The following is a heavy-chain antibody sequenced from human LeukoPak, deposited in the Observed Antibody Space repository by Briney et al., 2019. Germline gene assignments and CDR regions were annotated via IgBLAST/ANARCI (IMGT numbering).Heavy chain of an antibody. V-gene: IGHV1-2*02. CDR1: GYTVTGYY. CDR2: INPNSGGT. CDR3: ARTYYDFWSGYQPSNWFVP. D-gene: IGHD3-3*01. Sequence: ASVKVSCKASGYTVTGYYMHWVRQAPGQGLEWMGWINPNSGGTKYAQKFKGRVTMTRDTSISTAYMELSRLRSDDTAVYYCARTYYDFWSGYQPSNWFVPWGQGTLVTVSS. J-gene: IGHJ5*02.